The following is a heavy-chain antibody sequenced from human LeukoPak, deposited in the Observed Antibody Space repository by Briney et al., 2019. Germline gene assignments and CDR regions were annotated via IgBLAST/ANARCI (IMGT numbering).Heavy chain of an antibody. J-gene: IGHJ5*02. CDR2: IYHSGST. V-gene: IGHV4-30-2*01. Sequence: SETLSLTCAVSGGSISSGGYSWSWIRQPPGKGLEWIGYIYHSGSTYYNPSLKSRVTISVDRSKNQFSLKLSSVTAADTAVYYCARGGGTISKYYYGSGSPNWFDPWGQGTLVTVSS. D-gene: IGHD3-10*01. CDR1: GGSISSGGYS. CDR3: ARGGGTISKYYYGSGSPNWFDP.